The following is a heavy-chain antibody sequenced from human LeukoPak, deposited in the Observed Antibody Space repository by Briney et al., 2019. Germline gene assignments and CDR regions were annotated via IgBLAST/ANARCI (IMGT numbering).Heavy chain of an antibody. CDR1: GGSISSYY. J-gene: IGHJ4*02. CDR2: IYYSGST. V-gene: IGHV4-59*01. CDR3: ARGGYDFWSGYYLDY. D-gene: IGHD3-3*01. Sequence: PSETLSLTCTVSGGSISSYYWSWIRQPPGKGLEWIGYIYYSGSTNYNPSLKSRVTIPVDTSKNQFSLKLSSVTAADTAVYYCARGGYDFWSGYYLDYWGQGTLVTVSS.